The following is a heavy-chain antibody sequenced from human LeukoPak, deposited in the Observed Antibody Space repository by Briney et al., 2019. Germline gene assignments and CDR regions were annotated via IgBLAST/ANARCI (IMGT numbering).Heavy chain of an antibody. D-gene: IGHD5-12*01. CDR3: ARIRWLRFADYYYGMDV. CDR2: IYYSGST. CDR1: GGSISSSSYY. V-gene: IGHV4-39*01. Sequence: TSETLSLTCTVSGGSISSSSYYWGWIRQPPGKGLEWIGSIYYSGSTYYNPSLKSRVTISVDTSKNQFSLKLSSVTAADTAVYYCARIRWLRFADYYYGMDVWGQGTTVTVSS. J-gene: IGHJ6*02.